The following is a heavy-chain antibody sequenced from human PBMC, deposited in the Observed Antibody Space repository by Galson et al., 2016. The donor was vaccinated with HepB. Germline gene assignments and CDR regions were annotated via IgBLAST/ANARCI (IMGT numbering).Heavy chain of an antibody. CDR2: IGVGSGDI. D-gene: IGHD3-16*02. V-gene: IGHV1-58*01. CDR1: GFTFSSST. Sequence: SVKVSCKASGFTFSSSTVQWVRQARGQRLEWIGWIGVGSGDISYAQKFQERVTITSDPSTSTAYMELSSLRSEDTAVYYCAADYHDTYFAPWGPGTLVTVSS. J-gene: IGHJ5*02. CDR3: AADYHDTYFAP.